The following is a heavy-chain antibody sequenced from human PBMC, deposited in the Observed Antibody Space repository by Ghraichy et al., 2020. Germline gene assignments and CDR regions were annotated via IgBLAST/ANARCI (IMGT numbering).Heavy chain of an antibody. V-gene: IGHV4-39*01. J-gene: IGHJ6*03. Sequence: SETLSLTCTVSGGSISSSSYYWGWIRQPPGKGLEWIGSIYYSGSTYYNPSLKSRVTISVDTSKNQFSLKLSSVTAADTAVYYCARPQWLEDYYYMDVWGKGTTVTVSS. CDR3: ARPQWLEDYYYMDV. CDR2: IYYSGST. CDR1: GGSISSSSYY. D-gene: IGHD6-19*01.